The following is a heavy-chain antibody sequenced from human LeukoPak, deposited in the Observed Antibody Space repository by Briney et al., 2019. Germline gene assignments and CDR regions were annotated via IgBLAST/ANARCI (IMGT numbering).Heavy chain of an antibody. J-gene: IGHJ4*02. CDR2: INHSGST. CDR1: GGSFSGYY. V-gene: IGHV4-34*01. D-gene: IGHD3-9*01. CDR3: ASGILTGGDY. Sequence: SETLSLTCAVCGGSFSGYYWSWIRQPPGKGLEWIGEINHSGSTNYNPSLKSRVTISVDTSKNQFSLKLSSVTAADTAVYYCASGILTGGDYWGQGTLVTVSS.